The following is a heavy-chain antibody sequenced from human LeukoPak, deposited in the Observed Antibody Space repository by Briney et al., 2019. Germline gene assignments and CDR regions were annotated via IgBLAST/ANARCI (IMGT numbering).Heavy chain of an antibody. D-gene: IGHD2-8*01. V-gene: IGHV3-11*01. CDR2: ISSSGSTI. CDR3: AKSRVFNPDAFDI. Sequence: GGSLRLSCAASGFTFSDYYMSWIRQAPGKGLEWVSYISSSGSTIYYADSVKGRFTISRDNSKNTLYLQMNSLRAEDTAVYYCAKSRVFNPDAFDIWGQGTMVTVSS. J-gene: IGHJ3*02. CDR1: GFTFSDYY.